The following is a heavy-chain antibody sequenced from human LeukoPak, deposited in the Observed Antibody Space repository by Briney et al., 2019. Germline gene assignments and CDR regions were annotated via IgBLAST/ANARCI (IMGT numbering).Heavy chain of an antibody. J-gene: IGHJ4*02. CDR1: GITFSSYW. Sequence: PGGSLRLSCAASGITFSSYWMHWVRQAPGKGLVWVSRISGDGTTTTYADSVKGRFTISRDNAKNTLFLQMNSLRVDDTAVYYCTRVRSSSWYDYWGQGALVTVSS. V-gene: IGHV3-74*01. D-gene: IGHD6-13*01. CDR3: TRVRSSSWYDY. CDR2: ISGDGTTT.